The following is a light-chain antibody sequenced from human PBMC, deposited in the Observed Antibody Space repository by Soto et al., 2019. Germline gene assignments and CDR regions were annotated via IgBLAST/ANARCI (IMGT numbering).Light chain of an antibody. J-gene: IGKJ5*01. CDR2: GAS. V-gene: IGKV3-20*01. CDR1: QSVSSSY. CDR3: QQYGSSPPIT. Sequence: EIVLTQSPGTLSLSPGERATLSCRASQSVSSSYLAWYQQKPGQAPRLLIYGASSRATGIPDRFSGSGSGTDFTLTISRLEPEDFAVYSCQQYGSSPPITFGHGPRLEI.